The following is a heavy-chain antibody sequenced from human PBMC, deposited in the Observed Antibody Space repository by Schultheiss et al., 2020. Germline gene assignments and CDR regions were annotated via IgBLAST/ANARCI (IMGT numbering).Heavy chain of an antibody. D-gene: IGHD6-13*01. Sequence: GGSLRLSCAASGFTFSSYGMHWVRQAPGKGLVWVSRIESDESRTSYADVVKGRFTISRDNAKNTLYLQMNSLRAEDTAVYYCARVQGSSWPDKTNYYYYYGMDVWGQGTTVT. CDR1: GFTFSSYG. J-gene: IGHJ6*02. CDR2: IESDESRT. CDR3: ARVQGSSWPDKTNYYYYYGMDV. V-gene: IGHV3-74*01.